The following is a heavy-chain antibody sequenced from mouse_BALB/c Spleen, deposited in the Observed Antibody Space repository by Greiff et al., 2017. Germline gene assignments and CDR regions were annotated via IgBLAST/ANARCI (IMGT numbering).Heavy chain of an antibody. CDR3: ARSGYGNYAFAY. Sequence: EVQLVESGAELVKPGASVKLSCTASGFNIKDTYMHWVKQRPEQGLEWIGRIDPANGNTKYDPKFQGKATITADTSSNTAYLQLSSLTSEDTAVYYCARSGYGNYAFAYWGQGTLVTVSA. CDR2: IDPANGNT. V-gene: IGHV14-3*02. J-gene: IGHJ3*01. D-gene: IGHD2-10*02. CDR1: GFNIKDTY.